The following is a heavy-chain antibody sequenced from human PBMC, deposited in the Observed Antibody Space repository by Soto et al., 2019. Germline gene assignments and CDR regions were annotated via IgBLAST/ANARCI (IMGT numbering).Heavy chain of an antibody. D-gene: IGHD5-12*01. CDR3: ARVSEWLRFYFDY. V-gene: IGHV4-4*02. CDR1: SGSISSSNW. CDR2: IYHSGST. J-gene: IGHJ4*02. Sequence: QVQLQESGPGLVKPSGTLSLTCAVSSGSISSSNWWGWVRRPPGRGLEWIGEIYHSGSTNDNPPLRSRVTISVDKSKNQFSLKLSSVTAADTAVYYCARVSEWLRFYFDYWGQGTLVTVSS.